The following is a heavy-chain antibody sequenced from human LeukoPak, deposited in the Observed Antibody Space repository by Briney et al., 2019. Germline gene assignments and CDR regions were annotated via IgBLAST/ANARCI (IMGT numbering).Heavy chain of an antibody. CDR3: ARASRDWGGSDCYSWFDP. J-gene: IGHJ5*02. Sequence: GGSLRLSCAASGFTFSTYWMTWVRQAPEKGLEWVANINQDGSEKRYVDSVKGRFTISRDNAKNSLYLQMNSLRAEDTAVYYCARASRDWGGSDCYSWFDPWGQGTLVTVSS. CDR2: INQDGSEK. V-gene: IGHV3-7*01. D-gene: IGHD2-21*01. CDR1: GFTFSTYW.